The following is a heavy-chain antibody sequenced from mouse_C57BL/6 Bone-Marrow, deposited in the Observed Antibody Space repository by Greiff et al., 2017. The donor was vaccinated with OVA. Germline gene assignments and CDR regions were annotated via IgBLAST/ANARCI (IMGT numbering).Heavy chain of an antibody. J-gene: IGHJ1*03. D-gene: IGHD1-1*01. Sequence: EVQLVESGPELVKPGASVKISCKASGYSFTDYNMNWVKQSNGKSLEWIGVINPNYGTTSYNQKFKGKATLTVDQSSSTAYMQLNSLTSEDSAVYYCASFITTVVAPHWYFDVWGTGTTVTVSS. CDR3: ASFITTVVAPHWYFDV. CDR1: GYSFTDYN. V-gene: IGHV1-39*01. CDR2: INPNYGTT.